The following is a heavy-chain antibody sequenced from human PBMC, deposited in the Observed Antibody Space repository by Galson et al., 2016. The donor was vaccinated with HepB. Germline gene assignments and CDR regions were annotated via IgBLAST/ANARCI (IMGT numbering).Heavy chain of an antibody. CDR2: VSYDGSNE. D-gene: IGHD6-6*01. J-gene: IGHJ4*02. CDR3: LKDHPLYSSSPTPHVDS. CDR1: GFSFNIYG. Sequence: SLRLSCAASGFSFNIYGMHWVRQAPGKGLEYVATVSYDGSNEHYADSLRGRLTISSDNSKSTLYLQMDSLRPEETAVYYCLKDHPLYSSSPTPHVDSWGPGTLVTVSS. V-gene: IGHV3-30*18.